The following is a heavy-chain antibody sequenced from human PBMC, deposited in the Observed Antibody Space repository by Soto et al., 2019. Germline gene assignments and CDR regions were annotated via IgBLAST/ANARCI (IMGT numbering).Heavy chain of an antibody. CDR2: IYHAGSV. CDR1: GYSIASGYY. J-gene: IGHJ6*02. CDR3: ARTFDYYGMDV. V-gene: IGHV4-38-2*01. Sequence: PSETLSLTWAVSGYSIASGYYWAWIRQSPGKGLEWIGSIYHAGSVYYNPSLNSRVAVSLDTSKNHFSLKLTSVTAADTAVYYCARTFDYYGMDVWGQGTTVTVSS.